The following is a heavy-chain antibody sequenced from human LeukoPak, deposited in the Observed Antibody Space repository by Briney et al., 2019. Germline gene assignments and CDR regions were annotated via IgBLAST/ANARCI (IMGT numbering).Heavy chain of an antibody. CDR3: AKDPREYCSSTSCPNWFDP. V-gene: IGHV3-74*01. CDR1: GFTFNNYW. CDR2: INSDGSRT. D-gene: IGHD2-2*01. Sequence: GGSVRLSCAASGFTFNNYWMHWVRQAPGEGLVWVSRINSDGSRTSYADSVKGRFTISRDNSKNTLYLQMLSLRAEDSAIYYCAKDPREYCSSTSCPNWFDPWGQGALVTVSS. J-gene: IGHJ5*02.